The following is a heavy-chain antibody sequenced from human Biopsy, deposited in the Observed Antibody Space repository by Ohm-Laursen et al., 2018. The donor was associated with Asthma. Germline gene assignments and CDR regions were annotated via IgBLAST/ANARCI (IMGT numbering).Heavy chain of an antibody. V-gene: IGHV1-69*13. CDR1: GGTFNTYV. CDR2: INSVFGIT. D-gene: IGHD2-2*01. J-gene: IGHJ4*02. CDR3: ARKAGSCISRTCYSLDF. Sequence: SVKVSCKSLGGTFNTYVIGWGRQAPGQGLEWMGGINSVFGITTYPQKFQDRVTITADDSTSTVYMELSSLRSEDTAVYYCARKAGSCISRTCYSLDFWGQGTLVTVSS.